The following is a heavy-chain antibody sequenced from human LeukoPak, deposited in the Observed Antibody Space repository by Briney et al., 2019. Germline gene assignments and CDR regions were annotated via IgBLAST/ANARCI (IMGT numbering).Heavy chain of an antibody. D-gene: IGHD6-13*01. Sequence: SETLSLTCAVYGGSFSGYYWNWIRQPPGKGLEWIGEINHSGITNYNPSLKSRVTMSVDTSKVQFSLKLSSVTAADTAVYYCARGLGGSSWYIFFDYWGQGTLVTVSS. J-gene: IGHJ4*02. CDR3: ARGLGGSSWYIFFDY. CDR2: INHSGIT. V-gene: IGHV4-34*01. CDR1: GGSFSGYY.